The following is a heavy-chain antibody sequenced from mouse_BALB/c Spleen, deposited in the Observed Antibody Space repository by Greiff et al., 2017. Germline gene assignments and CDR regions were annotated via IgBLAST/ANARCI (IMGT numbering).Heavy chain of an antibody. J-gene: IGHJ3*01. V-gene: IGHV6-6*02. Sequence: EVKVEESGGGLVQPGGSMKLSCVASGFTFSSYWMSWVRQSPEKGLEWVAEIRLKSDNYATHYAESVKGKFTISRDDSKSRLYLQMNSLRAEDTGIYYCTDGNAYWGQGTLVTVSA. D-gene: IGHD2-1*01. CDR1: GFTFSSYW. CDR3: TDGNAY. CDR2: IRLKSDNYAT.